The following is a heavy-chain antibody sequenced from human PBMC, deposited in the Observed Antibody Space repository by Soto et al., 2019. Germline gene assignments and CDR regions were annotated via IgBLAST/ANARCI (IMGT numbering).Heavy chain of an antibody. J-gene: IGHJ4*02. Sequence: PSETLSLTCTVSRGSISSGTNYWAWIRQPPGKGLEWIANIYYSGSTFYNPSLKSRVTISLDTSKNQFSLKLRSVTAADTAVYYCVRHEAGWYFDSWGQGTLVT. D-gene: IGHD6-25*01. CDR2: IYYSGST. CDR3: VRHEAGWYFDS. V-gene: IGHV4-39*01. CDR1: RGSISSGTNY.